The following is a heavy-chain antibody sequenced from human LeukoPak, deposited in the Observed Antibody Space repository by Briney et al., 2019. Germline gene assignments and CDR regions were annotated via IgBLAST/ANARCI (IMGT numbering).Heavy chain of an antibody. D-gene: IGHD6-13*01. CDR3: ASTAGYSNPFDY. Sequence: GGSLRLSCAASGFTVSSNYMSWVRQAPGKGLEWVSVIYSGGSTYYADSVKGRFTISRDNSKNTLYLQMNSLRAEDTAVYYCASTAGYSNPFDYWGQGTLVTVSS. V-gene: IGHV3-53*01. CDR1: GFTVSSNY. J-gene: IGHJ4*02. CDR2: IYSGGST.